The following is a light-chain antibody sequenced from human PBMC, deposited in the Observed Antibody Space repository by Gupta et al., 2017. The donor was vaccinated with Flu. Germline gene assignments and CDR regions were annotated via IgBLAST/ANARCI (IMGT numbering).Light chain of an antibody. Sequence: PSTLSASVGDRITITCRASQSISTWLAWYQQTPGKAPKLLIYKASTLESGVPSRFSGSGSGTEFTLTISSLQPDDFATYYCQQYNGFSRTFGQGTKVEIK. V-gene: IGKV1-5*03. CDR3: QQYNGFSRT. CDR2: KAS. J-gene: IGKJ1*01. CDR1: QSISTW.